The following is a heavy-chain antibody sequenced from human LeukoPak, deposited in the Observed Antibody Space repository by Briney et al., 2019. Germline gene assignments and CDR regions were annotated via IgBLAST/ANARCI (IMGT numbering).Heavy chain of an antibody. J-gene: IGHJ4*02. V-gene: IGHV1-46*01. CDR3: AREGIAAAGTDY. D-gene: IGHD6-13*01. CDR1: GYTFTSYY. CDR2: INPSGGST. Sequence: GASVKVSGKAAGYTFTSYYMHWVRQAPGQRLEWRGIINPSGGSTSYAKKFQGSVTMTRDTTTSTVYMELSSLRSEDTAVYYCAREGIAAAGTDYWGRGTLVTVSS.